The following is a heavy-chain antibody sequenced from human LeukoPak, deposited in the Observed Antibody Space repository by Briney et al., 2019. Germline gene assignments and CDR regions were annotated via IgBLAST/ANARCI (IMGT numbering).Heavy chain of an antibody. CDR2: IYNSGST. J-gene: IGHJ4*02. V-gene: IGHV4-59*12. D-gene: IGHD2-15*01. Sequence: SETLSLTCTVSGGSITSYYWSWIRQPPGKGLEWIGHIYNSGSTNYNPSLKSRVTISVDTSKNQFSLKLSSVTAADTAVYYCARGSGIVVVVAATPALDYWGQGTLVTVSS. CDR1: GGSITSYY. CDR3: ARGSGIVVVVAATPALDY.